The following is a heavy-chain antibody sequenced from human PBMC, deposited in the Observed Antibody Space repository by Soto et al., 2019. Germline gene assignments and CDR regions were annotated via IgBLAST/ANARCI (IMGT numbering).Heavy chain of an antibody. V-gene: IGHV1-69*06. J-gene: IGHJ6*02. CDR1: GGTFSSYA. CDR2: IIPIFGTA. D-gene: IGHD3-22*01. CDR3: AKDTYYYDSSGYFYYYGMDV. Sequence: QVQLVQSGAEVKKPGSSVKVSCKASGGTFSSYAISWVRQAPGQGLEWMGGIIPIFGTANYAQKFQGRVTITADKSTSTAYMELSSLRSEDTAVYYCAKDTYYYDSSGYFYYYGMDVWGQGTTVTVSS.